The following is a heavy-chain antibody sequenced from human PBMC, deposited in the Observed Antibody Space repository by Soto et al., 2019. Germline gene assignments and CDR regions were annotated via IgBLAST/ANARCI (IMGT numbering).Heavy chain of an antibody. J-gene: IGHJ4*02. Sequence: SVKVSCKASGGTFSSYTISWVRQAPGQGLEWMGRIIPILGIANYAQKFQGRVTITADKSTSTAYMELSSLRSEDTAVYYCARDWRYCSGGSCYVSKCDYWGQGTLVTVSS. CDR3: ARDWRYCSGGSCYVSKCDY. CDR2: IIPILGIA. CDR1: GGTFSSYT. V-gene: IGHV1-69*04. D-gene: IGHD2-15*01.